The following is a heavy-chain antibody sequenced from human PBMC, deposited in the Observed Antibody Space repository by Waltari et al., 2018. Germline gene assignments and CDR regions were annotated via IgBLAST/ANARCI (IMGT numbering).Heavy chain of an antibody. V-gene: IGHV3-7*01. CDR1: GFTFRDYW. CDR3: ARDRGYCGGDCYKNLDS. J-gene: IGHJ4*02. D-gene: IGHD2-21*01. CDR2: IKKDGGEK. Sequence: EVQLVESGGGLVQPGGSLRLPCVAFGFTFRDYWLTWVRQAPGKGLEWVVNIKKDGGEKYYVDSVKGRFTVSRDNAKNSLYLQMSSLRAEDTAVYYCARDRGYCGGDCYKNLDSWGQGTLVAVSS.